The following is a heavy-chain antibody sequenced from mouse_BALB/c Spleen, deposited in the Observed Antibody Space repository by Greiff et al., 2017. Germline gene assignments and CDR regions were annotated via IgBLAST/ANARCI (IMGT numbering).Heavy chain of an antibody. CDR1: GFTFSSYG. CDR2: INSNGGST. J-gene: IGHJ1*01. CDR3: ARERVYYGNYVF. D-gene: IGHD2-1*01. V-gene: IGHV5-6-3*01. Sequence: EVKLMESGGGLVQPGGSRKLSCAASGFTFSSYGMSWVRQTPDKRLELVATINSNGGSTYYPDSVKGRFTISRDNAKNTLYLQMSSLKSEDTAMYYCARERVYYGNYVFWGAGATVTVSS.